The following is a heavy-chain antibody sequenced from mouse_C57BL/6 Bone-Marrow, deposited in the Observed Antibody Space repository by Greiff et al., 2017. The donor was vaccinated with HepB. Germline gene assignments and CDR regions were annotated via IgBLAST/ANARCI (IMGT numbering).Heavy chain of an antibody. CDR2: TFYSGIT. CDR3: ARRDYGSSYGYFDV. J-gene: IGHJ1*03. Sequence: FPGNKLEYIGYTFYSGITYYNPSLESRTYITRDTSKNQFSLKLSSVTTEDTATCYCARRDYGSSYGYFDVWGTGTTVTVSS. D-gene: IGHD1-1*01. V-gene: IGHV3-3*01.